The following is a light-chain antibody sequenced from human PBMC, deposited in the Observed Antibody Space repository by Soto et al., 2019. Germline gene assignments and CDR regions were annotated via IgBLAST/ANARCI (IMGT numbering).Light chain of an antibody. V-gene: IGLV1-44*01. J-gene: IGLJ3*02. CDR1: SSNIGSNA. CDR3: AAWDDSLKGLV. CDR2: KNN. Sequence: QSALTQPPSASGTPGQRVAISCSGSSSNIGSNAVNWYQQLPGAAPKLLIYKNNLRPSGVPDRFSGSKSGASASLAISGLQSEDESEYYCAAWDDSLKGLVFGGGTKLTVL.